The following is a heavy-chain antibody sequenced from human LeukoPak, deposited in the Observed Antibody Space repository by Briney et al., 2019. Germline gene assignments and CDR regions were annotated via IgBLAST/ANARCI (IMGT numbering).Heavy chain of an antibody. J-gene: IGHJ4*02. D-gene: IGHD6-6*01. V-gene: IGHV1-69*13. CDR1: GGTFSSYA. Sequence: SVKVSCKGSGGTFSSYAISWVRQAPGQGLEWMGGIIPIFGTANYAQKFQGRVTITADESTSTAYMELSSLRSEDTAVYYCAREGGIAARPLDYWGQGTLVTVSS. CDR2: IIPIFGTA. CDR3: AREGGIAARPLDY.